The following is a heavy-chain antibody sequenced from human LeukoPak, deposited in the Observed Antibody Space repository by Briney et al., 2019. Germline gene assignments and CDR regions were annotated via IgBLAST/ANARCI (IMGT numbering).Heavy chain of an antibody. V-gene: IGHV4-39*07. CDR1: GGSISSSSYS. Sequence: SETLSLTCTVSGGSISSSSYSWGWIRQPPGKGLEWIGSIYYSGSTYYNPSLKSRVTISVDTSKNQFSLKLSSVTAADTAVYYCARDMGPMVRAFDIWGQGTMVTVSS. J-gene: IGHJ3*02. CDR2: IYYSGST. D-gene: IGHD5-18*01. CDR3: ARDMGPMVRAFDI.